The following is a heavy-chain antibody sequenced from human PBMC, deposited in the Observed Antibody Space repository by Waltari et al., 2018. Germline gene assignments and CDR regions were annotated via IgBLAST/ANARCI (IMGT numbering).Heavy chain of an antibody. J-gene: IGHJ2*01. D-gene: IGHD3-10*01. CDR2: ILYEGSNK. V-gene: IGHV3-30*18. Sequence: QVQLAESGGGLVQPGRSRRLSCAASGLTFRRYAIHWVRQDSGKGLGWVAVILYEGSNKTYAGSVRGRYIIARDDSRNTVNLKMSRLRTEDTAIYYDVEDGTGGSGRYIDWWFDFWGRGTLVSVSS. CDR1: GLTFRRYA. CDR3: VEDGTGGSGRYIDWWFDF.